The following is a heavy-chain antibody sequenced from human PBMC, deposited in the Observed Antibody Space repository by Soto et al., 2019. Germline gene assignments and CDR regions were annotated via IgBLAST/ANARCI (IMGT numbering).Heavy chain of an antibody. CDR1: GGSISSYY. V-gene: IGHV4-59*01. CDR2: IYYSGST. J-gene: IGHJ5*02. D-gene: IGHD6-19*01. CDR3: ARGRGSSGWGIDR. Sequence: SETLSLTCNVSGGSISSYYWSWIRQPPGKGLEWIGYIYYSGSTNYNPSLESRVTISIEASKNQVSLKLSSVTAADTAVYYCARGRGSSGWGIDRWGQGTLVTVS.